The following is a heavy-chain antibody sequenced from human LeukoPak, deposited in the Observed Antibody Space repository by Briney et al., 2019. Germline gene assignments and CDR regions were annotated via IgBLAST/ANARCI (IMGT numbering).Heavy chain of an antibody. CDR1: GFTFSRYA. V-gene: IGHV3-23*01. CDR3: AKSGGYYGSGSYMDV. D-gene: IGHD3-10*01. Sequence: TGGSLRLSCAASGFTFSRYAMSWVRQAPGKGLEWVSVISGSGGGIYYADSVKGRFTISRDNSKNTLYLQMNSLRAEDTAVYYCAKSGGYYGSGSYMDVWGEGTTVTVSS. CDR2: ISGSGGGI. J-gene: IGHJ6*03.